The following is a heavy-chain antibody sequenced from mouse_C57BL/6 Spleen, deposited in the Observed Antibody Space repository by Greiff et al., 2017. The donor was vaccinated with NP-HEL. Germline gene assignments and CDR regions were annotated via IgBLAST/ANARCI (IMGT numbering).Heavy chain of an antibody. V-gene: IGHV5-17*01. CDR1: GFTFSDYG. CDR2: ISSGSSTI. CDR3: ANHYYGSSYAYYYAMDY. Sequence: EVKLVESGGGLVKPGGSLKLSCAASGFTFSDYGMHWVRQAPEKGLEWVAYISSGSSTIYYADTVKGRFTISRDNAKNTLFLQMTSLRSEDTAMYYCANHYYGSSYAYYYAMDYWGQGTSVTVSS. D-gene: IGHD1-1*01. J-gene: IGHJ4*01.